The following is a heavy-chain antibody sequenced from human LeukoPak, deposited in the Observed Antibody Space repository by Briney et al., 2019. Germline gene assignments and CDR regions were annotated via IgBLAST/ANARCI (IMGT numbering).Heavy chain of an antibody. Sequence: GGSLRLSCAASGFTFSNAWMNWVRQAPGKGLEWVGRIKSKTDGGTTDYAAPVKGRFTISRDDSKNTLYLQMDSLKTEDTAVYYCTTAIDSSGYYYYYYGMDVWGQGTTVTVSS. V-gene: IGHV3-15*07. CDR2: IKSKTDGGTT. J-gene: IGHJ6*02. CDR1: GFTFSNAW. D-gene: IGHD3-22*01. CDR3: TTAIDSSGYYYYYYGMDV.